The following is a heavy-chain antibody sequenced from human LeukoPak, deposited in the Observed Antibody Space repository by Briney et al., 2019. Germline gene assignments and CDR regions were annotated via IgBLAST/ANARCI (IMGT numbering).Heavy chain of an antibody. J-gene: IGHJ6*03. D-gene: IGHD4-17*01. CDR2: IRSTTYGGAI. V-gene: IGHV3-49*03. CDR1: GFFFGAYA. CDR3: ARDQLGGDPDDYYYYYMDV. Sequence: GGSLRLSCTTSGFFFGAYAMSWFRQAPGKGLEWVGFIRSTTYGGAIEYAASVKGRFTISRDDSKGIAYLQMNSLKTEDTAVYYCARDQLGGDPDDYYYYYMDVWGKGTTVTVSS.